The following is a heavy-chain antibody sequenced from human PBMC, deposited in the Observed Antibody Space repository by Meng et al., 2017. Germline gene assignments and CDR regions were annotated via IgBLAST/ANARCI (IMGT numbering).Heavy chain of an antibody. V-gene: IGHV3-7*01. J-gene: IGHJ4*02. D-gene: IGHD5-18*01. CDR3: ARDRIQLWR. Sequence: GESLKIPCAASGFTFSSYWMSWVRQAPGKGLEWVANIKQDGSEKYYVDSVKGRFTISRDNAKNSLYLQMNSLRAEDTAVYYCARDRIQLWRWGQGTLVTVSS. CDR1: GFTFSSYW. CDR2: IKQDGSEK.